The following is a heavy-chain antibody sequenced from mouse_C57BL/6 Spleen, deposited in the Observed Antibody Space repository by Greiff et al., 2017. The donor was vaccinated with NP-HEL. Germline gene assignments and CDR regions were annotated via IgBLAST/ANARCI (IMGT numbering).Heavy chain of an antibody. Sequence: EVQLVESGGGLVQPGGSLKLSCAASGFTFSDYYMYWVRQTPEKRLEWVAYISNGGGSTYYPDTVKGRFTISRDNAKNTLYLQMSRLKSEDTAMYYCARRAPRGYGSSPWYFDVWGTGTTVTVSS. CDR1: GFTFSDYY. V-gene: IGHV5-12*01. CDR3: ARRAPRGYGSSPWYFDV. J-gene: IGHJ1*03. CDR2: ISNGGGST. D-gene: IGHD1-1*01.